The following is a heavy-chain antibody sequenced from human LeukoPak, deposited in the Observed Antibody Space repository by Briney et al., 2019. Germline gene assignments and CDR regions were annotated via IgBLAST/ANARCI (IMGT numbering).Heavy chain of an antibody. V-gene: IGHV1-2*02. CDR2: INPGSGGT. J-gene: IGHJ4*02. CDR1: GYTFTSYS. Sequence: ASVKVSCKASGYTFTSYSISWVRQAPGQGLEWMGWINPGSGGTNYAQKFQGRVTMTRDTSISTAYMEVSRLRSDDTAVYYCAREGSGWYGNFDYWGQGTLVTVSS. CDR3: AREGSGWYGNFDY. D-gene: IGHD6-19*01.